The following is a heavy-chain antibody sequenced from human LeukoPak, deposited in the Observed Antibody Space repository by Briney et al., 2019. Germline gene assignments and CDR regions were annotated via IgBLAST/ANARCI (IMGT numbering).Heavy chain of an antibody. CDR3: ARDGHSSGSFDY. Sequence: GGSLRLSCAASGFTASSNYMSWVRQAPGKGLQWVGNIRQDGGQTHYSDSVKGRFTISRDNAKRSLYLQMNSLRPEDTAVYYCARDGHSSGSFDYWGQGTLVTVSS. J-gene: IGHJ4*02. CDR1: GFTASSNY. CDR2: IRQDGGQT. V-gene: IGHV3-7*01. D-gene: IGHD3-10*01.